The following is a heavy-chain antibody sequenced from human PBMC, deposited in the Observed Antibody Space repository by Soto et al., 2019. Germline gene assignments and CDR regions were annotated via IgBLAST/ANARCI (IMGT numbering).Heavy chain of an antibody. CDR3: ARQSAEYYCDSSGYYFFDY. D-gene: IGHD3-22*01. CDR1: GYSFTSYW. Sequence: GESLKISCKGSGYSFTSYWIGWVRQMPGKGLEWMGIIYPGDSDTRYSPSFQGQVTISADKSISTAYLQWSSLKASDTAMYYCARQSAEYYCDSSGYYFFDYWGQGTLVTVSS. CDR2: IYPGDSDT. V-gene: IGHV5-51*01. J-gene: IGHJ4*02.